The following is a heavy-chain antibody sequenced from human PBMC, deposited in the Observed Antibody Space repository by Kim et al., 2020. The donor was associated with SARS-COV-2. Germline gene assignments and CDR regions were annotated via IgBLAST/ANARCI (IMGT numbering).Heavy chain of an antibody. V-gene: IGHV3-53*01. CDR1: GFTVSSNY. D-gene: IGHD3-10*01. J-gene: IGHJ2*01. CDR3: ARETNYGSGDWYFDL. CDR2: IYSGGST. Sequence: AGSLRLSCAASGFTVSSNYMSWVRQAPGKGLEWVSVIYSGGSTYYADSVKGRFTISRDNSKNTLYLQMNSLRAEDTAVYYCARETNYGSGDWYFDLWGRGTLVTVSS.